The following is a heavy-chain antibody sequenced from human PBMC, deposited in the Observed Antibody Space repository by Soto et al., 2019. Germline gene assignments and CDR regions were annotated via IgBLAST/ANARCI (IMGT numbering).Heavy chain of an antibody. Sequence: SETLSLTCTVSGGSISSNIYHWGWIRQPPGKGLEWIGRIYNSGRTYYNASLKSRVSISIDTSKNQFSLKLTSVTAADTSGYYCARHPVYATGGQIDYWGRGALVPVSP. D-gene: IGHD2-2*01. CDR1: GGSISSNIYH. CDR3: ARHPVYATGGQIDY. V-gene: IGHV4-39*01. CDR2: IYNSGRT. J-gene: IGHJ4*02.